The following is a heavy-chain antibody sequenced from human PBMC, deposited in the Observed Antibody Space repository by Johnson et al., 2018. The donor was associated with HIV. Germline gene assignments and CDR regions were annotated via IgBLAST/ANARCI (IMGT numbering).Heavy chain of an antibody. Sequence: MLLVESGGGLVQPGGSLRLSCAASTFTFSNYAMNWVRQAPGKGLEWVSAITGSGGDTYYADSVKDRFTISRDNSKNTLYLQMNRLRAEDTAVYYCARAPGYSRAFDIWGQGTMVTVST. CDR2: ITGSGGDT. CDR1: TFTFSNYA. D-gene: IGHD5-18*01. CDR3: ARAPGYSRAFDI. J-gene: IGHJ3*02. V-gene: IGHV3-23*04.